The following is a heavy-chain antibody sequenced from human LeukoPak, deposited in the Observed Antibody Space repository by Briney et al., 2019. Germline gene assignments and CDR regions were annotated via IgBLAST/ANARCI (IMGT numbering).Heavy chain of an antibody. CDR1: GDSITRNNW. CDR3: ARDPVAGTGGGVWFDP. Sequence: SETLSLTCAVSGDSITRNNWWSWVRQPPGKGLEWIGRIYTSGSTSYNPSLKSRVTISIDTSKNQFSLKLSSVTAADTAIYYCARDPVAGTGGGVWFDPWGQGTLVTVSS. V-gene: IGHV4-4*02. CDR2: IYTSGST. D-gene: IGHD6-19*01. J-gene: IGHJ5*02.